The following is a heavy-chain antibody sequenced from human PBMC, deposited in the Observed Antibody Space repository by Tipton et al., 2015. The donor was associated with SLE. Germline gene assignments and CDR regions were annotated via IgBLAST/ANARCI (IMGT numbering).Heavy chain of an antibody. Sequence: QLVQSGAEVKKAGESLKISCKESGHNFTSDWIVWVRQMPGKGLEWMGIIYPGDSYTNYSPSFQGHVTISADKSISTAYLQWSSLKASDTAMYYCARGGVVAATDDAFDIWGQGTMVTISS. CDR1: GHNFTSDW. V-gene: IGHV5-51*01. CDR2: IYPGDSYT. CDR3: ARGGVVAATDDAFDI. D-gene: IGHD2-15*01. J-gene: IGHJ3*02.